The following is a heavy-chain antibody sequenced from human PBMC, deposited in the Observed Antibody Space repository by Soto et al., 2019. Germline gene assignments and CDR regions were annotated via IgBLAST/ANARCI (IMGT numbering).Heavy chain of an antibody. CDR3: AHSSYDYVWGSYRPPGGLFDY. J-gene: IGHJ4*02. CDR1: GFSLSTSGVG. V-gene: IGHV2-5*02. CDR2: IYWDDDK. Sequence: ESGPTLVNPTQTLTLTCTFSGFSLSTSGVGVGWIRQPPGKALEWLALIYWDDDKRYSPSLKSRLTITKDTSKNHVVLTMTNMDPVDTATYYCAHSSYDYVWGSYRPPGGLFDYWCQGTLVAVSS. D-gene: IGHD3-16*02.